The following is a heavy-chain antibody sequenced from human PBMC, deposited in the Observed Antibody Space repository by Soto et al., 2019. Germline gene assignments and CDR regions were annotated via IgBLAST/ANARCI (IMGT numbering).Heavy chain of an antibody. CDR1: GYTFTSYD. J-gene: IGHJ6*02. V-gene: IGHV1-8*01. Sequence: ASVKVSCKASGYTFTSYDINWVRQATGQGLEWMGWMNPNSGNTGYAQKFQGRVTMTRNTSISTVYMELSSLRSEDTAVYYCARGVNWVGATTGSSYYYYGMDVWGQGTTVTVSS. D-gene: IGHD1-26*01. CDR2: MNPNSGNT. CDR3: ARGVNWVGATTGSSYYYYGMDV.